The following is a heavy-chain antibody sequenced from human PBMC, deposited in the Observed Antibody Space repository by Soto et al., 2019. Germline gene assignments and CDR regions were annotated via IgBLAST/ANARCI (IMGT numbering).Heavy chain of an antibody. D-gene: IGHD3-22*01. Sequence: ASVKVSCKASGGTFSSYAISWVRQAPGQGLEWMGGIIPIFGTANYAQKFQGRVTITADESTSTAYMELSSLRSEGTAVYYCAKRGYDSSGYYSPWGQGTLVTVSS. CDR2: IIPIFGTA. CDR1: GGTFSSYA. CDR3: AKRGYDSSGYYSP. J-gene: IGHJ5*02. V-gene: IGHV1-69*13.